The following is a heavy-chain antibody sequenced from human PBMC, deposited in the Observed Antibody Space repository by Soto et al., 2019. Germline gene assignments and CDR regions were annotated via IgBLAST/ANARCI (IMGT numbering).Heavy chain of an antibody. CDR3: AGQQLWRDQDYYYYYMDV. CDR2: FDPEDGET. CDR1: GYTLTELS. D-gene: IGHD6-13*01. Sequence: ASVKVSCKVSGYTLTELSMHWVRQAPGKGLEWMGGFDPEDGETIYAQKFQGRVTMTEDTSTDTAYMELSSLRSEDTAVYYCAGQQLWRDQDYYYYYMDVWGKGTTVTVSS. J-gene: IGHJ6*03. V-gene: IGHV1-24*01.